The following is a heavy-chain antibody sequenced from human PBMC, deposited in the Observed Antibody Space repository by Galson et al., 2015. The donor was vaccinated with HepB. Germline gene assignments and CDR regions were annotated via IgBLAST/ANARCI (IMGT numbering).Heavy chain of an antibody. Sequence: SVKVSCKVSGYTFSSHGISWVRQAPGQGLEWMGWISGYNGNTNYAQKFQGRVHMTTDTFTSTAYMELRSLRSDDTAVYYCSRDTDRVYGLNDYWGQGTLVTVSS. CDR3: SRDTDRVYGLNDY. J-gene: IGHJ4*02. V-gene: IGHV1-18*01. D-gene: IGHD2-8*01. CDR1: GYTFSSHG. CDR2: ISGYNGNT.